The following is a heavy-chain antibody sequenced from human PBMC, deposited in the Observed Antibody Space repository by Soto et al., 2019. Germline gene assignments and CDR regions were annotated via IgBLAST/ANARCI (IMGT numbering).Heavy chain of an antibody. D-gene: IGHD2-2*01. V-gene: IGHV1-18*01. CDR3: ARDYLGYCSSTSCPALGF. CDR2: ISAYNGNT. J-gene: IGHJ4*02. Sequence: GASVKVSCKSSVYSYTVDVISWVRKDNGKGLEWMGWISAYNGNTNYAQKLQGRVTMTTDTSTSTAYMELRSLRSDDTAVYYCARDYLGYCSSTSCPALGFWGQGTLLTVSS. CDR1: VYSYTVDV.